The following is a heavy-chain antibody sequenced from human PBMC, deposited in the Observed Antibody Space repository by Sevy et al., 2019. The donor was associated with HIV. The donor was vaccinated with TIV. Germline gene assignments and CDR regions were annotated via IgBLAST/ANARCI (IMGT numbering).Heavy chain of an antibody. CDR2: IYHSGST. J-gene: IGHJ5*02. V-gene: IGHV4-30-2*01. D-gene: IGHD4-17*01. Sequence: SETLSLTCAVSGGSISSGGYSWSWIRQPPGKGLEWIGYIYHSGSTYYNPSLKSRVTISVDRSKNQFSLKLSSVTAADTAVYYCARLRSNRAFDPWGQGTLVTVSS. CDR3: ARLRSNRAFDP. CDR1: GGSISSGGYS.